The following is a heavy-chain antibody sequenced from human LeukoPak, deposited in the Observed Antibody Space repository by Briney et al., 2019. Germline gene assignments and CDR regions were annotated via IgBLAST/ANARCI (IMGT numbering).Heavy chain of an antibody. Sequence: GASVKVSCKASGYTFTGYYMHWVRQAPGQGLEWMGWINPNSGGTNYAQKFQGRVTMTRDTSISTVYMELSRLRSDDTAVYYCARDRDGDDYNSPLDYWGQGTLVTVSS. V-gene: IGHV1-2*02. CDR2: INPNSGGT. J-gene: IGHJ4*02. CDR1: GYTFTGYY. D-gene: IGHD5-24*01. CDR3: ARDRDGDDYNSPLDY.